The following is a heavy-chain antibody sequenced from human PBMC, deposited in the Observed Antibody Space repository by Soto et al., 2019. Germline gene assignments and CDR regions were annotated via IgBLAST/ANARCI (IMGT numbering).Heavy chain of an antibody. CDR1: HYSISSGYY. V-gene: IGHV4-38-2*02. D-gene: IGHD3-16*01. CDR3: ARVAFGPIDY. Sequence: SETLSLTCTVSHYSISSGYYWGWIRQSPGEGLEWIVSMYHSGTTYYNPSLKSRVTISIDTSKNQFSLKLTSATSADTAVYFCARVAFGPIDYWGQGTLVTVSS. J-gene: IGHJ4*02. CDR2: MYHSGTT.